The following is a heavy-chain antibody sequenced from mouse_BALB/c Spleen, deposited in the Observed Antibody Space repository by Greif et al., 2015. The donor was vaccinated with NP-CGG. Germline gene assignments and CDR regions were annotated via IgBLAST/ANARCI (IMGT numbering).Heavy chain of an antibody. D-gene: IGHD1-1*01. CDR3: ARDYGYAMDY. V-gene: IGHV3-2*02. J-gene: IGHJ4*01. CDR2: ISYSGST. CDR1: GYSITSDYA. Sequence: EVKLVESGPGLVKHSQSLSLTCTVTGYSITSDYAWNWIRQFPGNKLEWMGYISYSGSTSYNPSLKSRISITRDTSKNQFFLQLNSVTTEDTATYYCARDYGYAMDYWGQGTSVTVSS.